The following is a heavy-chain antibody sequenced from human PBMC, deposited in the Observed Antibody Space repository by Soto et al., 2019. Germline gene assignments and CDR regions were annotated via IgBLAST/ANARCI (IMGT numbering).Heavy chain of an antibody. CDR2: IIPIFGTA. CDR1: GGTFSSYA. J-gene: IGHJ4*02. Sequence: RASVKVSCKASGGTFSSYAISWVRQAPGQGLEWMGGIIPIFGTANYAQKFQGRVTITADESTSTAYMELSSLRSEDTAVYYCASVKEGYSSGWYYFDYWGQGTLVTVSS. V-gene: IGHV1-69*13. CDR3: ASVKEGYSSGWYYFDY. D-gene: IGHD6-19*01.